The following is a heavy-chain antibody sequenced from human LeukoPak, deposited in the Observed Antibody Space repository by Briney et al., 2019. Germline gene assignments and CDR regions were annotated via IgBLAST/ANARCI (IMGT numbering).Heavy chain of an antibody. Sequence: SETLSLTCAVYGGSFSGYYWSWIRQPPGKGLGWIGEINHSGSTNYNPSLKSRVTISVDTSKNQFSLKLSSVTAADTAVYYCARAGDGYNYHYFDYWGQGTLVTVSS. CDR1: GGSFSGYY. V-gene: IGHV4-34*01. J-gene: IGHJ4*02. CDR2: INHSGST. D-gene: IGHD5-12*01. CDR3: ARAGDGYNYHYFDY.